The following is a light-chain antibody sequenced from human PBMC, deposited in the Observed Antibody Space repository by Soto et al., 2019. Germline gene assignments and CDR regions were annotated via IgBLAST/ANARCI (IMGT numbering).Light chain of an antibody. CDR3: QQYNDFPLT. CDR1: HSISGS. V-gene: IGKV1-5*03. J-gene: IGKJ4*01. Sequence: DVQMTQSPSTLSASVGDRVTITCRASHSISGSLAWYQQKPGKAPKLLIYRASNLDIGVPSRFSGSGSETEFSLTISNLLRDDFAIYYCQQYNDFPLTFGGGTRLE. CDR2: RAS.